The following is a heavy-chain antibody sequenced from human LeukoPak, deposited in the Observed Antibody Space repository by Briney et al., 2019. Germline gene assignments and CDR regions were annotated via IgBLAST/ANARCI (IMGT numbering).Heavy chain of an antibody. V-gene: IGHV6-1*01. CDR1: GDSVSSNSAT. CDR3: ARGPSYFQH. J-gene: IGHJ1*01. Sequence: QTLSLTCAISGDSVSSNSATWNWIRPSPSRGLEWLGRTYYRSKWYKYYAVSVKGRITINPDTSKNQFSLQLNSVTPEDTAVYYCARGPSYFQHWGQGTLVTVSS. CDR2: TYYRSKWYK.